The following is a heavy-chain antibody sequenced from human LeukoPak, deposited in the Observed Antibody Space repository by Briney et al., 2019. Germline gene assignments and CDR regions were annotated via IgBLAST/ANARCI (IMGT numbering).Heavy chain of an antibody. CDR2: IKQDGSER. CDR3: ARGPSGGNGFSY. J-gene: IGHJ4*02. V-gene: IGHV3-7*04. Sequence: PGGSLRLSCAASGFTFSSYWMSWVRQAPGKGLERVANIKQDGSERYYVDSVKGRFTISRDSAKNSLYLQMNSLRAVDTAVYYCARGPSGGNGFSYWGLGTLVTVSS. D-gene: IGHD2-15*01. CDR1: GFTFSSYW.